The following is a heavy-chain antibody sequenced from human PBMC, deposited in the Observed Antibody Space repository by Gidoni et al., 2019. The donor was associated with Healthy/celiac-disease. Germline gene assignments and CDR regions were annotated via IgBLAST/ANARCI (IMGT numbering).Heavy chain of an antibody. CDR2: IKQDGSEK. D-gene: IGHD3-22*01. CDR1: VFTFSSYL. J-gene: IGHJ4*02. CDR3: ARDSDTYYYDSSGQTYYFDY. Sequence: EVQLVESGGGLVQPGGSLRLSCAASVFTFSSYLMSWVRQAPGKGLGWVANIKQDGSEKYYVDSVKGRFTISRDNAKNSLYLQMNSLRAEDTAVYYCARDSDTYYYDSSGQTYYFDYWGQGTLVTVSS. V-gene: IGHV3-7*03.